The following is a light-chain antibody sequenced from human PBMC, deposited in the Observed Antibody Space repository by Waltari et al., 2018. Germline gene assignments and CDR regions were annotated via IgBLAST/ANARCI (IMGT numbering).Light chain of an antibody. CDR3: MSYTSASTYVL. CDR1: TSDAGRFNY. Sequence: QSALTQPPSVSGSPGQSITIPGTVTTSDAGRFNYVSCYQQLPRKAPNLLLFDDRKRPSGVSNRFSGSKSASTASLTISGLQAEDEATYYCMSYTSASTYVLFGGGTNLTVL. CDR2: DDR. J-gene: IGLJ2*01. V-gene: IGLV2-14*03.